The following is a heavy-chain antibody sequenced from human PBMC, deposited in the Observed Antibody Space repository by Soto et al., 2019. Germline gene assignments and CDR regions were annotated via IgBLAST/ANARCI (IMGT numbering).Heavy chain of an antibody. CDR3: AGALRTYCGGDCYSSSWYFDL. V-gene: IGHV1-69*01. CDR1: GGTFSSYA. J-gene: IGHJ2*01. D-gene: IGHD2-21*02. Sequence: QVQLVQSGAEVKKPGTSVKVSCKASGGTFSSYAISWVRQAPGQGLEWMGGIIPIFGTANYAQKFQGRVTITADESTSTAYMELSSLRSEDTAVYYCAGALRTYCGGDCYSSSWYFDLWGRGTLVTVSS. CDR2: IIPIFGTA.